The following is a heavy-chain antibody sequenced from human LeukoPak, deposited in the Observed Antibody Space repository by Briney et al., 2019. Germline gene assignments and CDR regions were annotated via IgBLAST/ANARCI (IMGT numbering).Heavy chain of an antibody. CDR2: ISSSGSTI. D-gene: IGHD6-19*01. CDR1: GFTFSSYE. V-gene: IGHV3-48*03. Sequence: PGGSLRLSCAASGFTFSSYEMNWVRQAPGKGLEWVSYISSSGSTIYYADSVKGRFTISRDNSKNTLYLQMNSLRAEDTAVYYCAKGESSGWSFDYWGQGTLVTVSS. J-gene: IGHJ4*02. CDR3: AKGESSGWSFDY.